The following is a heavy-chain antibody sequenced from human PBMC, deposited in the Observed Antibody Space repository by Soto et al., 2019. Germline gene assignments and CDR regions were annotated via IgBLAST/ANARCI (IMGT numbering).Heavy chain of an antibody. J-gene: IGHJ5*02. CDR2: ISYDGSNK. V-gene: IGHV3-30*18. CDR1: GFTFSSYG. D-gene: IGHD3-9*01. CDR3: AKTYDILTGYYH. Sequence: PGGSLRLSCAASGFTFSSYGIHWVRQAPGKGLEWVAVISYDGSNKYYADSVKGRFTISRDNSKNTLYLQMNSLRAEDTAVYYCAKTYDILTGYYHWGQGTLVTVSS.